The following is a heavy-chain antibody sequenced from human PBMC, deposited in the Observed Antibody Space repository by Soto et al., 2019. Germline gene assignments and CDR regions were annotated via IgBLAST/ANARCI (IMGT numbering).Heavy chain of an antibody. D-gene: IGHD5-18*01. CDR3: AKVMVKNWFDP. CDR2: ISGSGGST. Sequence: GGTLRLSCAASGITFNSNAMSWIRQAPGKVLECVSLISGSGGSTYYALSVKCLFTISRHNSKNTLYLQMNILTAYDTSVYYCAKVMVKNWFDPWGRGTLVTVSS. J-gene: IGHJ5*02. CDR1: GITFNSNA. V-gene: IGHV3-23*01.